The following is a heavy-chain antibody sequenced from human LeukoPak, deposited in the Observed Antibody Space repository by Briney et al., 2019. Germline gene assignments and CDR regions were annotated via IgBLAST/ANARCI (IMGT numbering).Heavy chain of an antibody. CDR2: INHSGST. V-gene: IGHV4-34*01. Sequence: SETLSLTCAVYGGSFRDYYWTWIRQPPGKGLEWIGEINHSGSTNYNPSLKSRVTISVDTSKNQFSLKLISMTAADIGVYYCVRRGWGYQSASGSYYIQHYFDQWGQGTLVTVSS. CDR1: GGSFRDYY. D-gene: IGHD3-10*01. CDR3: VRRGWGYQSASGSYYIQHYFDQ. J-gene: IGHJ4*02.